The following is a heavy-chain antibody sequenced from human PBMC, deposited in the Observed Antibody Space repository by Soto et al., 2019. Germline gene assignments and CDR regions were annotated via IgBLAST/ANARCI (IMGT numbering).Heavy chain of an antibody. D-gene: IGHD3-22*01. CDR1: GGTFNSYA. CDR2: IIPIFGTA. CDR3: AHSARKYYYDSSGYAFDI. Sequence: SVKVSCKASGGTFNSYAISWVRQAPGQGLEWMGGIIPIFGTANYAQKFQGRVTITADESTSTAYMELSSLRSEDTAVYYCAHSARKYYYDSSGYAFDIWGQGTMVTVSS. J-gene: IGHJ3*02. V-gene: IGHV1-69*13.